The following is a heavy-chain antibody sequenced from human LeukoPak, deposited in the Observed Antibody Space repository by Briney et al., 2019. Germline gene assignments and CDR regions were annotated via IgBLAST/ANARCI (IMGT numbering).Heavy chain of an antibody. CDR1: GGSISSSSYF. J-gene: IGHJ6*02. V-gene: IGHV4-39*01. CDR3: ARHTPSGYSSSWWVYNPTYYYYYGMDV. Sequence: SETLSLTCTVSGGSISSSSYFWGWIRQPPGKGLEWIGSIYYSGSTYYNPSLKSRVTISVDTSKHQFSLKLSSVTAADTAVYYCARHTPSGYSSSWWVYNPTYYYYYGMDVWGQGTTVTVSS. CDR2: IYYSGST. D-gene: IGHD6-13*01.